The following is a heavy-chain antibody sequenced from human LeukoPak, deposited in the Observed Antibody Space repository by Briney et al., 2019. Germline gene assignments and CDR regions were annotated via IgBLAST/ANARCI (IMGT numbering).Heavy chain of an antibody. V-gene: IGHV4-34*01. J-gene: IGHJ6*03. D-gene: IGHD3-10*01. CDR3: ARAPRVLLWFGELLTSEYYYYYMDV. Sequence: PSETLSLTCAVYGGSFSGYYWSWIRQPPGKGLEWIGSIYYSGSTYYNPSLKSRVTISVDTSKNQFSLKLSSVTAADTAVYYCARAPRVLLWFGELLTSEYYYYYMDVWGKGTTVTVSS. CDR2: IYYSGST. CDR1: GGSFSGYY.